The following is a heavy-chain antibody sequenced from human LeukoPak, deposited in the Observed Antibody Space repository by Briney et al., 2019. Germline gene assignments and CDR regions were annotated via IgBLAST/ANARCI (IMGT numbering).Heavy chain of an antibody. D-gene: IGHD1-7*01. Sequence: PGGSLRLSCAASGFTFSSYAMSWVRQAPAKGLEWVSAISGSGGSTCYADSVKGRFTISRDNSKNTLYLLMNSLRAEDTAVYYCAKRPGLEVLYYYYMDVWGKGTTVTVSS. V-gene: IGHV3-23*01. J-gene: IGHJ6*03. CDR3: AKRPGLEVLYYYYMDV. CDR1: GFTFSSYA. CDR2: ISGSGGST.